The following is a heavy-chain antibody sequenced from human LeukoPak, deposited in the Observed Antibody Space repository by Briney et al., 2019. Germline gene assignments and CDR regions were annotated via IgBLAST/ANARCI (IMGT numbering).Heavy chain of an antibody. J-gene: IGHJ5*02. Sequence: PSETLSLTCTVSDASISSYYWSWIRQPPGKGLEWIGEINHSGSTNYNPSLKSRVTISVDTSKNQFSLKLSSVTAADTAVYYCARAKGDSSGYYYGYWFDPWGQGTLVTVSS. D-gene: IGHD3-22*01. CDR1: DASISSYY. V-gene: IGHV4-34*01. CDR3: ARAKGDSSGYYYGYWFDP. CDR2: INHSGST.